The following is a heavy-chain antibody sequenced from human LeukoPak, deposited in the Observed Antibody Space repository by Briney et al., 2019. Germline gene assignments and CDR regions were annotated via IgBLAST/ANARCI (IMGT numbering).Heavy chain of an antibody. D-gene: IGHD6-13*01. Sequence: PSETLSLTCAVYGGSFSGYYWSWIRQPPGKGLEWIGEINHSRSTNYNPSLKSRVTISVDTSKNQSSLKLSSVTAADTAVYYCARGSSWDTFNTPYYYYYYMDVWGKGTTVTVSS. CDR3: ARGSSWDTFNTPYYYYYYMDV. J-gene: IGHJ6*03. CDR2: INHSRST. CDR1: GGSFSGYY. V-gene: IGHV4-34*01.